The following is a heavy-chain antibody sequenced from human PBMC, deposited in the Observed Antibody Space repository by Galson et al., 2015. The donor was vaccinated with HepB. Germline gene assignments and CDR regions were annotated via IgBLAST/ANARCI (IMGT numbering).Heavy chain of an antibody. CDR2: IYSGGST. Sequence: SLRLSCAASGFTVSSNYMSWVRQAPGKGLEWVSVIYSGGSTYYADSVKGRFTISRDNSKNTLYPQMNSLRAEDTAVYYCARESGLLWFGELSYNWFDPWGQGTLVTVSS. CDR1: GFTVSSNY. J-gene: IGHJ5*02. D-gene: IGHD3-10*01. CDR3: ARESGLLWFGELSYNWFDP. V-gene: IGHV3-66*01.